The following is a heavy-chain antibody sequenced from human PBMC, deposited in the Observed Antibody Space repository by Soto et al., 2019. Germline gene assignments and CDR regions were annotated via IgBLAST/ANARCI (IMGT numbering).Heavy chain of an antibody. CDR3: AKDIVVVPAAYYYYGMDV. D-gene: IGHD2-2*01. V-gene: IGHV3-23*01. CDR2: ISGSGGST. J-gene: IGHJ6*02. Sequence: PGGSLRLSCAASGFTFSSYAMSWVRQAPGKGLELVSAISGSGGSTYYADSVKGRFTISRDNSKNTLYLQMNSLRAEDTAVYYCAKDIVVVPAAYYYYGMDVWGQGTTVTVSS. CDR1: GFTFSSYA.